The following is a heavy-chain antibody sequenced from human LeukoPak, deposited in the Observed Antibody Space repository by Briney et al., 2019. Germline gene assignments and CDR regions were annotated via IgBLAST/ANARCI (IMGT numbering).Heavy chain of an antibody. J-gene: IGHJ4*02. Sequence: SETLSLTCTVPGDSLSSGSYYWSWIRQPAGKGLEWIGRVYTSGSTNYNPSLRSRVTISVDSSKNQFSPKLNSVTAADTAVYYCARAPRAYNIRFDYWGQGTLVTVSS. V-gene: IGHV4-61*02. CDR1: GDSLSSGSYY. CDR3: ARAPRAYNIRFDY. D-gene: IGHD1-14*01. CDR2: VYTSGST.